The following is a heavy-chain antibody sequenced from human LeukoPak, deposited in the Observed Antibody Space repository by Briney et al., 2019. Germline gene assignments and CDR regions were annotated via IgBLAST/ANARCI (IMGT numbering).Heavy chain of an antibody. Sequence: GESLKISCKGSGYSFTSYWIGWVRQMPGKGLEWMGIIYPGDSDTRYSPSFQGQVTISADKSISIAYLQWSSLRAEDTAVYYCARSALIPFNYDSSGYPGAFDIWGQGTMVTVSS. D-gene: IGHD3-22*01. V-gene: IGHV5-51*01. CDR1: GYSFTSYW. J-gene: IGHJ3*02. CDR3: ARSALIPFNYDSSGYPGAFDI. CDR2: IYPGDSDT.